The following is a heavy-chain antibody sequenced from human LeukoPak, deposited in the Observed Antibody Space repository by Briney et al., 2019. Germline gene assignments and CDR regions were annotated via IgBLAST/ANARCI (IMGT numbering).Heavy chain of an antibody. J-gene: IGHJ4*02. D-gene: IGHD6-19*01. Sequence: PGGSLRLSCAASGFTFSSYAMHWVRQAPGKGLEWVAVISYDGSNKYYADSVKGRFTISRDNSKNTLYLQMNSLETEDTAVYYCLRVSSTVAGSDYLDYWGQGTPVTVSS. CDR3: LRVSSTVAGSDYLDY. CDR2: ISYDGSNK. CDR1: GFTFSSYA. V-gene: IGHV3-30*04.